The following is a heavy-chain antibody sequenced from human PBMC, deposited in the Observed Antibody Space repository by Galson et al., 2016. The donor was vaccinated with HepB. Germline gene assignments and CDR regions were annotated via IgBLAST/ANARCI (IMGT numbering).Heavy chain of an antibody. Sequence: CAISGDSVSSHSATWNWIRQSPSRGLEWLGRTYYRSKWYNDYAVSVKGRVTINPDTSTNQFSLHLNSVTPEDTAVYYCARQYSSSSFYYGMDVWGQGTTVTVSS. CDR2: TYYRSKWYN. V-gene: IGHV6-1*01. CDR3: ARQYSSSSFYYGMDV. D-gene: IGHD6-6*01. J-gene: IGHJ6*02. CDR1: GDSVSSHSAT.